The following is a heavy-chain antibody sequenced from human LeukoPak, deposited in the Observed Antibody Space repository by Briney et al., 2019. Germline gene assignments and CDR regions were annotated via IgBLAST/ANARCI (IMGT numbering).Heavy chain of an antibody. CDR3: ARAPPEWELPGGCCNWFDP. J-gene: IGHJ5*02. CDR2: ISTYNGNT. CDR1: GYTFTSYG. Sequence: ASVKVSCKASGYTFTSYGISRVRQAPGQGLEWMGWISTYNGNTNYAQKPQGRVTMTTDTSTSTAYMELRSLRSDDTAVYYCARAPPEWELPGGCCNWFDPWGQGTLVTVSS. D-gene: IGHD1-26*01. V-gene: IGHV1-18*01.